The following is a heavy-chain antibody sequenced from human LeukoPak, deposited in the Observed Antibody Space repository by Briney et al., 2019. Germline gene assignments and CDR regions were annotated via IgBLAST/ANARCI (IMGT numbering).Heavy chain of an antibody. J-gene: IGHJ5*02. CDR3: ARDGGFCSGGFCYRLFDP. V-gene: IGHV3-48*04. CDR1: GFTFSSHN. D-gene: IGHD2-15*01. CDR2: ISDSNITM. Sequence: AGGSLRLSCAASGFTFSSHNMVWVRQPPGKGLEGISYISDSNITMYYADSVKSRFTISRDNAKNSLYLQMNSLRAEDTAVYYCARDGGFCSGGFCYRLFDPWGQGTLVTVSS.